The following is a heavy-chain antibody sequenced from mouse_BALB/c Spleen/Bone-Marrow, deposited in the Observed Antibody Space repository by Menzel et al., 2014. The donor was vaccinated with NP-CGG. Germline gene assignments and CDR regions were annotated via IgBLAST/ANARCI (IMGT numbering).Heavy chain of an antibody. Sequence: EVQLVESGGGLVRPGGSRKLSCAASGFTFSSFGMHWVRQAPEKGLEWVAYISSGSGTIYYADTVKGRFTISRDNPKNTLFLQMTSLRSEDTAMYYCARGGNWEDFDYWGQGTTLTVSS. CDR3: ARGGNWEDFDY. CDR2: ISSGSGTI. V-gene: IGHV5-17*02. J-gene: IGHJ2*01. D-gene: IGHD4-1*01. CDR1: GFTFSSFG.